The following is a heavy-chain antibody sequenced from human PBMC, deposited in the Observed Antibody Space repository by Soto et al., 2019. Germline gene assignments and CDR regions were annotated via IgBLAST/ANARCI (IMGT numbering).Heavy chain of an antibody. CDR1: GDSIRSKNYY. CDR3: AIRSHRSGSGSFIEK. CDR2: IYDNGGT. J-gene: IGHJ4*02. D-gene: IGHD3-10*01. V-gene: IGHV4-39*01. Sequence: QLRLQESGPGLVKPSETLSLTCTVSGDSIRSKNYYWEWIRQPPGKGLECIGSIYDNGGTYYNPSLKSRVSMHVETHKQQLSLKVKSVTAADAALYYCAIRSHRSGSGSFIEKWGQGTLVTVSS.